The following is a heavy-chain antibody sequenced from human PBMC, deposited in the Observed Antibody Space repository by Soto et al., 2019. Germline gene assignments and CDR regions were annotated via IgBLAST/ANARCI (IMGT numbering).Heavy chain of an antibody. Sequence: PGGSLILSWVASGFRFSRFWMSWVRQAPGGGLEWVANIKEDGSEQHYVDSVKGRFTVSRDNANNLLYLQMNSLRVEDTAVYYCAKVPTQVWLPGYFYFYGMNVWGQGTTVTVSS. V-gene: IGHV3-7*01. J-gene: IGHJ6*02. CDR1: GFRFSRFW. CDR2: IKEDGSEQ. D-gene: IGHD5-18*01. CDR3: AKVPTQVWLPGYFYFYGMNV.